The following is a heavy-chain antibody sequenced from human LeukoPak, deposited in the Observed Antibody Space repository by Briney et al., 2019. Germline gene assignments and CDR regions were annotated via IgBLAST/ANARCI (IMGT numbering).Heavy chain of an antibody. D-gene: IGHD2-2*01. Sequence: SETLSLTCTVSGGAISRYYWSWIRQPPGKGLEWIGYNYYSGSTNYNPSLKSPVTISVDTSKNQFSLKLSAVTAADTAVYYCARQAPLGYCSSTSCYGRYFDYWGQGTLVTVSS. CDR3: ARQAPLGYCSSTSCYGRYFDY. CDR1: GGAISRYY. CDR2: NYYSGST. J-gene: IGHJ4*02. V-gene: IGHV4-59*08.